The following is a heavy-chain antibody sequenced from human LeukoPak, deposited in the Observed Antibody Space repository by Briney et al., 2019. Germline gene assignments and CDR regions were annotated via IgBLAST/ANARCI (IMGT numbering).Heavy chain of an antibody. J-gene: IGHJ4*02. CDR2: IIPIFGTA. CDR3: ARGVLRVVSPASFDY. CDR1: EGTFSSYA. D-gene: IGHD2-8*01. V-gene: IGHV1-69*13. Sequence: GASVKVSCKASEGTFSSYAISWVRQAPGQGLEWMGGIIPIFGTANYAQKFQGRVTITADESTSTAYMELSSLRSEDTAVYYCARGVLRVVSPASFDYWGQGTLVTVSS.